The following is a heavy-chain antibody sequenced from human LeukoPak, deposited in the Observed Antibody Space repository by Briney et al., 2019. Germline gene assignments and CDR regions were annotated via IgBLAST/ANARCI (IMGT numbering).Heavy chain of an antibody. J-gene: IGHJ4*02. CDR1: GFTFSSYS. D-gene: IGHD6-13*01. CDR2: ISSSSSYI. V-gene: IGHV3-21*01. Sequence: GGSLRLSCAASGFTFSSYSMNWVRQAPGKGLELVSSISSSSSYIYYADSVKGRFTISRDNAKNSLYLQMNSLRAEDTAVYYCARWGSAAVVDYWGQGTLVTVSS. CDR3: ARWGSAAVVDY.